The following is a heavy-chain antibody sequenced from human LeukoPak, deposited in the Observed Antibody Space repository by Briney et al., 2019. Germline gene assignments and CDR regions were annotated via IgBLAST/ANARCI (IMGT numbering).Heavy chain of an antibody. CDR3: TRDPRLREFES. D-gene: IGHD2-21*02. V-gene: IGHV3-53*05. CDR1: GFTVSSNY. J-gene: IGHJ1*01. CDR2: IYRGGST. Sequence: GGSLRLSCAASGFTVSSNYMSWVRQAPGKGLEWVSVIYRGGSTYYADSVKGRFTISRDNSKNTLSLQMNSLRDDDTAVYYCTRDPRLREFESWGQGTLVTVSS.